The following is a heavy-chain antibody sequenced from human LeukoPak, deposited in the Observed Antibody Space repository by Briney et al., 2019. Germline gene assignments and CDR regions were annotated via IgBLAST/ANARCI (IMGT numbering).Heavy chain of an antibody. V-gene: IGHV4-30-2*01. CDR2: IYHSGST. J-gene: IGHJ6*02. CDR1: GGSISSGGYY. Sequence: SETLSLTCTVSGGSISSGGYYWSWIRQPPGKGLEWIGYIYHSGSTYYNPSLKSRVTISVDRSKNQFSLKLSSVTAADTAVYYCARVSYGDLTYYYYGMDVWGQGTLVTVSS. D-gene: IGHD4-17*01. CDR3: ARVSYGDLTYYYYGMDV.